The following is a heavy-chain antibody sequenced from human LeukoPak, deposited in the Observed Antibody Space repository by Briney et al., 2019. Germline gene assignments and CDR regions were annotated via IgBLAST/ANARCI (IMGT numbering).Heavy chain of an antibody. CDR3: ARDRRQQPCMDV. Sequence: ASVKVSCKASGYTFTSYYMHWVRQAPGQGLEWMGIINPSGGSTSYTQKFQGRVTMTRDTSTSTVYMELSSLRSEDTAVYYCARDRRQQPCMDVWGQGTTVTVSS. CDR1: GYTFTSYY. D-gene: IGHD6-13*01. J-gene: IGHJ6*02. V-gene: IGHV1-46*01. CDR2: INPSGGST.